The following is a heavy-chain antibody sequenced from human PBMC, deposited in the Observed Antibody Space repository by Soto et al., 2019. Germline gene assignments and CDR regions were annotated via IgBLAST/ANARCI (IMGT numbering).Heavy chain of an antibody. CDR2: LHYSGTT. Sequence: SETLSLTCTVSGHSISTSSYYWGWFRQSPGKGLEWIGSLHYSGTTYYNPSLKSRVTISVDASRNQFSLRAYSVTAADTAVYYCARHDWSRFYGMDVWGQGPRSPSP. V-gene: IGHV4-39*01. J-gene: IGHJ6*02. CDR3: ARHDWSRFYGMDV. CDR1: GHSISTSSYY. D-gene: IGHD2-2*01.